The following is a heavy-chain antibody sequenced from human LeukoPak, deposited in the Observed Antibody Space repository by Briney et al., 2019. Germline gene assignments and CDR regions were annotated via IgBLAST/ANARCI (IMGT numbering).Heavy chain of an antibody. J-gene: IGHJ6*03. Sequence: PGGSLRLSCAASGFTFSGSAMHWVRQASSKGLEWVGRIRSNANSYATAYAASVKGRFTISRDDSKNTAYLQMNSLKTEDTAVYYCTRHTREVVGAQPYYYYMDVWGKGTTVTVSS. D-gene: IGHD1-26*01. CDR1: GFTFSGSA. CDR3: TRHTREVVGAQPYYYYMDV. CDR2: IRSNANSYAT. V-gene: IGHV3-73*01.